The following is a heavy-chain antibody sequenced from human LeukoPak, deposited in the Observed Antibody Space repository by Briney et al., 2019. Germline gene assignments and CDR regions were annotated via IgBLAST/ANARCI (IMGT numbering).Heavy chain of an antibody. CDR2: IYYSGST. V-gene: IGHV4-39*07. Sequence: SETLSLTCTVSGGSISSSSYYWGWIRQPPGKGLEWIGSIYYSGSTYYNPSLKSRVTISVDTSKNQFSLKLSSVTAADTAVYYCARGGWLRLRRLDYWGQGTLVTVSS. CDR1: GGSISSSSYY. D-gene: IGHD5-12*01. J-gene: IGHJ4*02. CDR3: ARGGWLRLRRLDY.